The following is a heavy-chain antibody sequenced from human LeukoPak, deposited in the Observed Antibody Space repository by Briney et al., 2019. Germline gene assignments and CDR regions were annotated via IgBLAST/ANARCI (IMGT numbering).Heavy chain of an antibody. D-gene: IGHD3-9*01. CDR2: IYYSGST. J-gene: IGHJ4*02. CDR1: GGSISSYY. V-gene: IGHV4-59*01. Sequence: TSETLSLTCTVSGGSISSYYWSWIRQPPGKGLEWIGYIYYSGSTNYNPSLKSRVTISVDTSKNQFSLKLSSVTAADTAVYYCARGETIFSNFDYWGQGTLVTVSS. CDR3: ARGETIFSNFDY.